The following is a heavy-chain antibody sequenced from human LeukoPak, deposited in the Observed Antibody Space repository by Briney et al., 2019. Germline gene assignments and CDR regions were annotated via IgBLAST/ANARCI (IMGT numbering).Heavy chain of an antibody. CDR1: GGSISSGSYY. CDR3: ARVKYDYVWGSYRDIDLTDY. CDR2: IYTSGST. Sequence: SETLSLTCTVSGGSISSGSYYWSWIRQPAGKGLEWIGRIYTSGSTNYNPSLKSRVTISVDTSKNQFSLKLSSVTAADTAVYYCARVKYDYVWGSYRDIDLTDYWGQGTLVTVSS. V-gene: IGHV4-61*02. J-gene: IGHJ4*02. D-gene: IGHD3-16*02.